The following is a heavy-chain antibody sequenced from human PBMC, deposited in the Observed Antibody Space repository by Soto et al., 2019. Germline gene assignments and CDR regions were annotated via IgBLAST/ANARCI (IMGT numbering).Heavy chain of an antibody. CDR2: IYYSGST. V-gene: IGHV4-59*08. D-gene: IGHD3-10*01. CDR1: GGSISSYY. Sequence: SETLSLTCTVSGGSISSYYWSWIRQPPGKGLEWIGYIYYSGSTNYNPSLKSRVTISVDTSKNQFSLKLSSVTAADTAVYYCARLGGSGSYSYMDVWGKGTTVTVSS. J-gene: IGHJ6*03. CDR3: ARLGGSGSYSYMDV.